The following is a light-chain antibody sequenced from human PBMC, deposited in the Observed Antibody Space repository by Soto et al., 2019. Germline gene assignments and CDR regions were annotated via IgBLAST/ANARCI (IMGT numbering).Light chain of an antibody. CDR2: EVS. Sequence: QSVLTQPASVSGSPGQSITISCTGTSSDVGGYNYVSWYQQHPGKAPKLMIYEVSNRPSGVSNRFSGSKSDNTASLTISGLQAEDEADYYCSSYTSISTVFGGGTKLTVL. V-gene: IGLV2-14*01. J-gene: IGLJ2*01. CDR1: SSDVGGYNY. CDR3: SSYTSISTV.